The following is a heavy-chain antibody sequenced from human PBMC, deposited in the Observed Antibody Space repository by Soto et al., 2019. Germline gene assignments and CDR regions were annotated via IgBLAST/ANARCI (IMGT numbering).Heavy chain of an antibody. CDR1: GFTFNAYA. D-gene: IGHD4-4*01. CDR3: ARVASDYINSVDH. V-gene: IGHV3-23*01. CDR2: IGGSGGNR. J-gene: IGHJ4*02. Sequence: EVQLLESGGDLVQPRGSLRLSCAASGFTFNAYAMTWVRQAPGKGLEWVSAIGGSGGNRYYAASVKGRFTISRDNSKDTVDLQMSSLRVEDTAVYYCARVASDYINSVDHWGQGILVTVSS.